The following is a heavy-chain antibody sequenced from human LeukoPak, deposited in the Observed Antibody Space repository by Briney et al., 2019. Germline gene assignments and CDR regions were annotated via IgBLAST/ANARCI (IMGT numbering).Heavy chain of an antibody. CDR1: GGSISSSSYY. V-gene: IGHV4-39*07. CDR2: IYYSGST. D-gene: IGHD3-22*01. CDR3: ARETYYYDS. J-gene: IGHJ4*02. Sequence: SETLSLTCTVSGGSISSSSYYWGWIRQPPGKGLEWIGSIYYSGSTYYNPSLKSRVTISVDTSKNQFSLKLSSVTAADTAVYYCARETYYYDSWGQGTLVTVSS.